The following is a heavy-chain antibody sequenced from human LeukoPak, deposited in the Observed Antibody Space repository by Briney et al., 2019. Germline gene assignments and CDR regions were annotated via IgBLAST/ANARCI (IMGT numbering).Heavy chain of an antibody. Sequence: GSLRLSCAASGFTFSSYSMNWVRQAPGKGLEWVRSIYYSGSTYYNPSLKSRVTISVDTSKNQFSLKLSSVTAADTAVYYCARRYVSSGYYNPHFDYWGPGTLVTVSS. J-gene: IGHJ4*02. V-gene: IGHV4-39*01. CDR1: GFTFSSYSMN. CDR2: IYYSGST. CDR3: ARRYVSSGYYNPHFDY. D-gene: IGHD3-22*01.